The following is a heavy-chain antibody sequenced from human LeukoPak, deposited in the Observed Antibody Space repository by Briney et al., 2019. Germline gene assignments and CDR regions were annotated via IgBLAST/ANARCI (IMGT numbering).Heavy chain of an antibody. D-gene: IGHD2-15*01. V-gene: IGHV1-8*01. Sequence: GASVKVSCKASGYTFTSYDINWVRQATGQGLEWMGWMNPNSGNTGYAQKFQGRVTMTRNTSISTAYMELSSLRSEDTAVYYCARGTRLVVAATRWFDPWGQGTLVTVSS. CDR1: GYTFTSYD. J-gene: IGHJ5*02. CDR3: ARGTRLVVAATRWFDP. CDR2: MNPNSGNT.